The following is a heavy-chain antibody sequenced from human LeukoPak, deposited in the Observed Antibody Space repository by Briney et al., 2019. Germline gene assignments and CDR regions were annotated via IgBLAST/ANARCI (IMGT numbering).Heavy chain of an antibody. J-gene: IGHJ5*02. CDR3: ATSRGGWQQLVPGWFDP. D-gene: IGHD6-13*01. Sequence: GGSLRLSCAASGFTFSSYSMNWVRQAPGKGLEWVSSISSSSSYIYYADPVKGRFTISRDNAKNSLYLQMNSLRAEDTAVYYCATSRGGWQQLVPGWFDPWGQGTLVTVSS. CDR1: GFTFSSYS. V-gene: IGHV3-21*01. CDR2: ISSSSSYI.